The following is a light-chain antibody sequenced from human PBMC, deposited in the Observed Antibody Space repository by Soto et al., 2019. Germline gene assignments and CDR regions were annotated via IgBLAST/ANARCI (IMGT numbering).Light chain of an antibody. CDR2: DNS. CDR3: GTWDSSLSVVL. V-gene: IGLV1-51*01. Sequence: QSVLTQPPSVSAAAGQKVTISCSGSYSNIGSNFVSWYQHFPGSAPRLLIYDNSQRPSGIPDRFSGSKSGSSANLGITGLQTGDEADYYCGTWDSSLSVVLFGGGTKVTVL. J-gene: IGLJ2*01. CDR1: YSNIGSNF.